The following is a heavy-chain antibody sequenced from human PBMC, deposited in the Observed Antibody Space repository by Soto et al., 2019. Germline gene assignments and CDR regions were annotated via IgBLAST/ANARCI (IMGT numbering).Heavy chain of an antibody. CDR1: GFPFGDFG. CDR2: ISHDGSDK. CDR3: ARALAAAGTTLDY. V-gene: IGHV3-30*03. J-gene: IGHJ4*02. Sequence: GGSLRLSCAASGFPFGDFGMHWLRQAPGKGLEWVAAISHDGSDKFYADSVKARFTISRDNSKNTLYLQMSGLRGEDTAVYYCARALAAAGTTLDYWGQGTLVTVSS. D-gene: IGHD6-13*01.